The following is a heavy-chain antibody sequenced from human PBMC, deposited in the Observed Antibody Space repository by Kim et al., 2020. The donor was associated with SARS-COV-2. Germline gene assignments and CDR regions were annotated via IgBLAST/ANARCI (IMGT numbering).Heavy chain of an antibody. V-gene: IGHV3-48*02. D-gene: IGHD3-16*01. J-gene: IGHJ6*02. CDR2: ISSSSSTI. CDR1: GFTFSSYS. CDR3: ARDKQFSWGYGMDV. Sequence: GGSLRLSCAASGFTFSSYSMNWVRQAPGKGLEWVSYISSSSSTIYYADSVKGRFTISRDNAKNSLYLQMNSLRDEDTAVYYCARDKQFSWGYGMDVWGQGTTVTVSS.